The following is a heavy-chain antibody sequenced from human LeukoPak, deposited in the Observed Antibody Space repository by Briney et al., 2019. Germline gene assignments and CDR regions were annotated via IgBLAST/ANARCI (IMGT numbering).Heavy chain of an antibody. V-gene: IGHV1-46*01. D-gene: IGHD3-10*01. CDR1: GYTFTSYY. J-gene: IGHJ3*02. CDR2: INPSGGST. CDR3: ARATMVRGADDAFDI. Sequence: GASVKVSCKASGYTFTSYYMHWVRQAPGQGLEWMGIINPSGGSTSYAQKFQGRVTMTRDTSTSTVYMELSSLRFEDTAVYYCARATMVRGADDAFDIWGQGTMVTVSS.